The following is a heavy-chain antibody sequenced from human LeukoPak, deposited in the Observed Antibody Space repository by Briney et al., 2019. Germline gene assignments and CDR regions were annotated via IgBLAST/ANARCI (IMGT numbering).Heavy chain of an antibody. J-gene: IGHJ4*02. CDR2: INPNSGIT. CDR3: VRDGYNWGRYFDY. CDR1: GYTFTDYY. Sequence: ASVKVSCKASGYTFTDYYIHWVRQAPGQGLEWMGWINPNSGITNYAQKFQGRVAMTRDTSITTAYMELSRLRFDDTAAYYCVRDGYNWGRYFDYWGQGTPVTVSS. D-gene: IGHD1-1*01. V-gene: IGHV1-2*02.